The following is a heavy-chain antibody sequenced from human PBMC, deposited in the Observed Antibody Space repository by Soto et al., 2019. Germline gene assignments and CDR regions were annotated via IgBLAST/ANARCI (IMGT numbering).Heavy chain of an antibody. D-gene: IGHD3-22*01. CDR2: IYPGDSDT. V-gene: IGHV5-51*01. J-gene: IGHJ4*02. CDR1: GYSFTSYW. CDR3: ARHTARYYYDSSGYFFDY. Sequence: LKISCKGSGYSFTSYWIGWVRQMPGKGLEWMGIIYPGDSDTRYSPSFQGQVTISADKSISTAYLQWSSLKASDTAMYYCARHTARYYYDSSGYFFDYWGQGTLVTVSS.